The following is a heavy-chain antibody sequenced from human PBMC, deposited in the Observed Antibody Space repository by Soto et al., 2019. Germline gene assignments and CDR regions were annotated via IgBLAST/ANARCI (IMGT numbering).Heavy chain of an antibody. J-gene: IGHJ3*02. D-gene: IGHD3-22*01. V-gene: IGHV1-8*01. CDR2: MNPNSGNT. CDR3: ASWDYYDSSGYSDAFDI. Sequence: QVQLVQSGAEVKKPGASVKVSCKASGYTFTSYDINWVRQATGQGLEWMGWMNPNSGNTGYAQKFQGRVTMTRNTSISTAYMELSSLRSEDTVVYYCASWDYYDSSGYSDAFDIWGQGTMVTVSS. CDR1: GYTFTSYD.